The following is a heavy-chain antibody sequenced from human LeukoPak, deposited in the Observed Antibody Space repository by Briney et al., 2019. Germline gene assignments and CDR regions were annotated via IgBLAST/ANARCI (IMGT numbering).Heavy chain of an antibody. V-gene: IGHV1-8*03. CDR3: ARGYYCSSTSCYTEARMVMVDY. CDR2: MNPNSGNT. J-gene: IGHJ4*02. Sequence: GASVKVSCKASGYTFTSYDINWVRQATGQGLEWMGWMNPNSGNTGYAQKFQGRVTITRNTSISTAYMELSSLRSEDTAVYYCARGYYCSSTSCYTEARMVMVDYWGQGTLVTVSS. CDR1: GYTFTSYD. D-gene: IGHD2-2*02.